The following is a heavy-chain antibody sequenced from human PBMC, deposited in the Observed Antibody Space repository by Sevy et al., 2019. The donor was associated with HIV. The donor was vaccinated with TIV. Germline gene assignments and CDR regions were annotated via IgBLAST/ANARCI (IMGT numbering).Heavy chain of an antibody. J-gene: IGHJ4*02. D-gene: IGHD6-13*01. CDR1: GFTFNTYA. Sequence: GGSLRLSCAASGFTFNTYAMHWVRQAPGKGLEWAAVISYDGGSKYYADSVKGRFTISRDNSKNTLYLQMISLRPEDSASYYCATGRAIAAAGTLDYWGQGTLVTVSS. CDR2: ISYDGGSK. V-gene: IGHV3-30-3*01. CDR3: ATGRAIAAAGTLDY.